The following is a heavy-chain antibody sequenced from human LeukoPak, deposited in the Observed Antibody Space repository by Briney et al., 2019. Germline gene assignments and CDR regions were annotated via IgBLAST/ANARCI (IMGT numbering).Heavy chain of an antibody. CDR1: GYTFAIYG. CDR3: ARDRGSSSWYTQYYFDY. CDR2: ISAYNGNT. J-gene: IGHJ4*02. D-gene: IGHD6-13*01. Sequence: ASVKVSCKASGYTFAIYGISWVRQAPGQGLEWMGWISAYNGNTNYAQKLQGRVTMTTDTSTSTAYMELRSLRSDDTAVYYCARDRGSSSWYTQYYFDYWGQGTLVTVSS. V-gene: IGHV1-18*01.